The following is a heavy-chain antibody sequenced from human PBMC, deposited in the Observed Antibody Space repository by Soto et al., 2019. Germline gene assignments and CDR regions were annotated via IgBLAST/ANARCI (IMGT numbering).Heavy chain of an antibody. CDR3: AKGPYEDDYGDYGMDY. CDR1: GFTFDDYT. J-gene: IGHJ4*02. CDR2: ISWDGGST. D-gene: IGHD4-17*01. Sequence: DVQLVESGGVVVQPGGSLRLSCAASGFTFDDYTMHWVRQAPGKGLEWVSLISWDGGSTYYADSVKGRFTISRDNSKNSLYLQMNSLRTEDTALYYCAKGPYEDDYGDYGMDYWGQGTLVTVSS. V-gene: IGHV3-43*01.